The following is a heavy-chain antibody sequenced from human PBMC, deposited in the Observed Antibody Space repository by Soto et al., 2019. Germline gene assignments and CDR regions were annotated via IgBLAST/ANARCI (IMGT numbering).Heavy chain of an antibody. V-gene: IGHV3-23*01. D-gene: IGHD3-16*01. CDR1: GFTFDSFA. J-gene: IGHJ4*02. Sequence: PGGSLRLSCAASGFTFDSFAMTWVRQAPGKGLEWVSAISASGGTTFYADSVKGRFTISRDSSKNTLYLQMNSLRAEDTALYYCARGAVMPDSWGQGTLVTVSS. CDR2: ISASGGTT. CDR3: ARGAVMPDS.